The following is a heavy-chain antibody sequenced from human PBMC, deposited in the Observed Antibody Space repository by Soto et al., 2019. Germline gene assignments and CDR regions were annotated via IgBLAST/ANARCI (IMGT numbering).Heavy chain of an antibody. CDR1: GFTFSNAW. Sequence: GGSLRLSCAASGFTFSNAWMSWVRQAPGKGLEWVGRIKSKTDGGTTDYAAPVKGRFTISRDDSKNTLYLQMNSLKTEDTAVYYVTSSSRGDYFDYWGQGTLVTVSS. V-gene: IGHV3-15*01. CDR2: IKSKTDGGTT. D-gene: IGHD6-6*01. J-gene: IGHJ4*02. CDR3: TSSSRGDYFDY.